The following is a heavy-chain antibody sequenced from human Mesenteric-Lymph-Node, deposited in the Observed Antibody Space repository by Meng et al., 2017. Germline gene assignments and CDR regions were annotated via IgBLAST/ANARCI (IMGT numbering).Heavy chain of an antibody. CDR1: GYTFSTYY. CDR3: ARDNLKTGWSGFI. V-gene: IGHV3-30*01. CDR2: ISYEGSNK. D-gene: IGHD6-19*01. J-gene: IGHJ3*02. Sequence: SCKASGYTFSTYYIHWVRQAPGKGLEWVAVISYEGSNKYYADSVKGRFTISRDNSKNTLYLQLNSLRPEDTSVYYCARDNLKTGWSGFIWGQGTMVTVSS.